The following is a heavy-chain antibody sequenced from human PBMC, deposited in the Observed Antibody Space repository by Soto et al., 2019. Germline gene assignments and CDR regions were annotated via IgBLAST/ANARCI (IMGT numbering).Heavy chain of an antibody. J-gene: IGHJ4*02. D-gene: IGHD3-22*01. CDR3: AKASGNMIVVVPYFDY. CDR2: IKMDASEK. V-gene: IGHV3-7*03. Sequence: PGGSLRLSCAASGFTFGSYWMSWVRQAPGKGLEWLATIKMDASEKKYVDSVKGRFTLSRDNSKNTLYLQMNSLRAEDTAVYFCAKASGNMIVVVPYFDYWGQGTLVTVSS. CDR1: GFTFGSYW.